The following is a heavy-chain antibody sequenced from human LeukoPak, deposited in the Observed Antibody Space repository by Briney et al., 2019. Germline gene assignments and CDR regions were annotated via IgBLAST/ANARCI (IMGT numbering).Heavy chain of an antibody. Sequence: SETLSLTCTVSGYSISSGYYWGWIRPPPGKGLEWIGIIYHSGSTYYNPSLKSRVTISVDTSKNQFPLKLSSVTAADTAVYYCARVAANSGSGSYYNPLHYYYYYYMDVWGKGTTVTVSS. CDR2: IYHSGST. D-gene: IGHD3-10*01. CDR3: ARVAANSGSGSYYNPLHYYYYYYMDV. V-gene: IGHV4-38-2*02. J-gene: IGHJ6*03. CDR1: GYSISSGYY.